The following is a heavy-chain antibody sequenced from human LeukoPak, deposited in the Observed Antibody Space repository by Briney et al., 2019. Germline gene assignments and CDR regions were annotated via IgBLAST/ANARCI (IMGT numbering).Heavy chain of an antibody. Sequence: GGSLRLSCAASGFTFSSYVMSWVRQAPGKGLEWVSTISGSGDSTYYADSVKGRFTVSRDDSKNTLYLQMTSLRAEDTAVYYCAKGNVGQWVPFDYWGQGTLVTVSS. CDR3: AKGNVGQWVPFDY. CDR1: GFTFSSYV. V-gene: IGHV3-23*01. D-gene: IGHD1-26*01. CDR2: ISGSGDST. J-gene: IGHJ4*02.